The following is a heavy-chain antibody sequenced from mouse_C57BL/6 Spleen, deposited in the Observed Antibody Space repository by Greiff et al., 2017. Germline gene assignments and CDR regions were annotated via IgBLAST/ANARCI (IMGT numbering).Heavy chain of an antibody. J-gene: IGHJ2*01. CDR1: GYTFTSYW. CDR2: IHPNSGST. Sequence: QVQLQQPGAELVKPGASVKLSCKASGYTFTSYWMHWVKQRPGQGLEWIGMIHPNSGSTNYNEKFKSKATLTVDKSSSTAYMQLSSLTSEDSAVYYCTRLVVAYYFDYWGQGTTLTVSS. D-gene: IGHD1-1*01. CDR3: TRLVVAYYFDY. V-gene: IGHV1-64*01.